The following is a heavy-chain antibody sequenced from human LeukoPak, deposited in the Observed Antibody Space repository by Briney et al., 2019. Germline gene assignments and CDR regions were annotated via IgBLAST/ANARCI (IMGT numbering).Heavy chain of an antibody. J-gene: IGHJ6*03. D-gene: IGHD6-13*01. Sequence: PSETLSLTCTVSGGSISSYYWSWIRQPPGKGLEWIGYIYYSGSTNYNPSLKSRVTISVDTSKNQFSLKLSSVTAADTAVYYCARLSQGAAAGTVLYYYYYMDVWGKGTTVTVSS. CDR3: ARLSQGAAAGTVLYYYYYMDV. CDR1: GGSISSYY. V-gene: IGHV4-59*01. CDR2: IYYSGST.